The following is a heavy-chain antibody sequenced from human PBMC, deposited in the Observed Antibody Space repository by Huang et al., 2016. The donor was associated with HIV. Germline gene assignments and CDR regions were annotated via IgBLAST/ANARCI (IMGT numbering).Heavy chain of an antibody. CDR1: GGSISSSSDY. J-gene: IGHJ4*02. D-gene: IGHD3-16*01. CDR3: ARRGRGIDY. CDR2: IYYSGST. V-gene: IGHV4-39*01. Sequence: QLQLQESGPGLVKPSETLSLTCTVSGGSISSSSDYWGWIRQPPGKGLGWIGSIYYSGSTYYNPSLKSRVTISVYTSKNQFSLKLSSVTAADTAGYYCARRGRGIDYWGQGTLVTVSS.